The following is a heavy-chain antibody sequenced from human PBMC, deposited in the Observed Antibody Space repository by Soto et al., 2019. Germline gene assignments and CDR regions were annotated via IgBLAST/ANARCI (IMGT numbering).Heavy chain of an antibody. CDR2: ISGSGGST. Sequence: PGGSLRLSCAASGFTFSSYAMSWVRQAPGKGLEWVSAISGSGGSTYYADSVKGRFTISRDNSKNTLYLQMNSLRAEDTAVYYCAKDPSEEQWPPADYWGQGTLVTVSS. CDR1: GFTFSSYA. CDR3: AKDPSEEQWPPADY. D-gene: IGHD6-19*01. J-gene: IGHJ4*02. V-gene: IGHV3-23*01.